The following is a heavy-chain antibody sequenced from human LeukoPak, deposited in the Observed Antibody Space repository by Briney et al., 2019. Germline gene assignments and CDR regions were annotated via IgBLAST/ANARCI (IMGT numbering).Heavy chain of an antibody. Sequence: GGSLRLSCAASGFTFSSYSLNWVRQAPGKGLEWVSSISSTSIYIYYADSVKGRFTISRDNAKNSLYLEMNSLRAEDTAVYYCARDSGSGSYFGLYYFDYWGQGTLVTVSS. CDR2: ISSTSIYI. J-gene: IGHJ4*02. D-gene: IGHD1-26*01. V-gene: IGHV3-21*01. CDR3: ARDSGSGSYFGLYYFDY. CDR1: GFTFSSYS.